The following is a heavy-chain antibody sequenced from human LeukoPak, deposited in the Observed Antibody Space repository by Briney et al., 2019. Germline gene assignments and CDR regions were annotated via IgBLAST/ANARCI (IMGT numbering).Heavy chain of an antibody. V-gene: IGHV1-69*05. CDR3: ARGNGDYYFDY. Sequence: SVKVSCKASGGTFSSHAISWVRQAPGQGLEWMGGIIPIFGTANYAQKFQGRVTITRNTSISTAYMELSSLRSEDTAVYYCARGNGDYYFDYWGQGTLVTVSS. CDR2: IIPIFGTA. J-gene: IGHJ4*02. D-gene: IGHD4-17*01. CDR1: GGTFSSHA.